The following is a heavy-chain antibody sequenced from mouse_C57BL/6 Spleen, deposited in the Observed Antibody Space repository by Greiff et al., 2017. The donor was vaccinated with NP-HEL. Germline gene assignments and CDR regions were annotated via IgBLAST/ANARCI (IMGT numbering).Heavy chain of an antibody. D-gene: IGHD2-1*01. J-gene: IGHJ4*01. CDR3: AREGDYGNVYYAMDY. V-gene: IGHV1-55*01. Sequence: QVQLQQSGAELVKPGASVKMSCKASGYTFTSYWITWVKQRPGQGLEWIGDIYPGSGSTNYNEKFKSKATLTVDTSSSTAYMQLSSLTSEDSAVYYCAREGDYGNVYYAMDYWGQGTSVTVSS. CDR1: GYTFTSYW. CDR2: IYPGSGST.